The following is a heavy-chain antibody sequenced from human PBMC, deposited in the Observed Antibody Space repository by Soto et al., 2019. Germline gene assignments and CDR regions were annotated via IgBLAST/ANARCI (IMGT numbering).Heavy chain of an antibody. V-gene: IGHV3-66*01. CDR2: IYSGGST. D-gene: IGHD3-10*01. J-gene: IGHJ4*02. CDR1: GFTVSSNY. CDR3: ARVGLRYYFDY. Sequence: EVQLVESGGGLVQPGGSLRLSCAASGFTVSSNYMSWVRQAPGKGLEWVSVIYSGGSTYYADSVKGRFTISRDNSKNTPYLQRNSLGAEDTAVYYCARVGLRYYFDYGGQGTLVTVSS.